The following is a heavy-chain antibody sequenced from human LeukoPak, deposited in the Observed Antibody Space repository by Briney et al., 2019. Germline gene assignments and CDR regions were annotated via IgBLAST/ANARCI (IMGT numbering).Heavy chain of an antibody. D-gene: IGHD6-19*01. Sequence: PGGSLRLSCAAFGFTFSSNYMSWVRQAPGKGLEWVSGIYSGGNTYYADSVKGRFTISRDNSKNTLYLQMNSLRAEDTAVYYCARGAAVAGTGEVDNWGQGTLVTVSS. V-gene: IGHV3-66*01. CDR1: GFTFSSNY. CDR2: IYSGGNT. CDR3: ARGAAVAGTGEVDN. J-gene: IGHJ4*02.